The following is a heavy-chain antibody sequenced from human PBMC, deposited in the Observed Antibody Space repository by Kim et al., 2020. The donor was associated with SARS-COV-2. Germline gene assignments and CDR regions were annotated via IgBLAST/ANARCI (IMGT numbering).Heavy chain of an antibody. Sequence: GGSLRLSCAGSGFTFSNFGMNWVRQAPGKGLEWVSGISGNGDTTYYADSVKGRFTISRDNSKNTMYLQINSLGAEDTALYFCAQDEGSLQLGNWGQGTLVTVSS. CDR2: ISGNGDTT. V-gene: IGHV3-23*01. CDR3: AQDEGSLQLGN. CDR1: GFTFSNFG. J-gene: IGHJ4*02. D-gene: IGHD6-13*01.